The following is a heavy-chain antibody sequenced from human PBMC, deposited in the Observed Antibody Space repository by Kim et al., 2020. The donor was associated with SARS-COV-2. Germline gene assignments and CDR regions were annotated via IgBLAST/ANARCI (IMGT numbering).Heavy chain of an antibody. Sequence: SVKVSCKASGGSFSIYAISWVRQAPGQGLEWMGGIIPVFGAPNYAQRFQARATITADEATNTVYMELSSLRSEDTAVYYCARDHRQESRHDSGWYYLEYWGQGTLVTVSS. CDR2: IIPVFGAP. V-gene: IGHV1-69*13. CDR1: GGSFSIYA. J-gene: IGHJ4*02. CDR3: ARDHRQESRHDSGWYYLEY. D-gene: IGHD6-19*01.